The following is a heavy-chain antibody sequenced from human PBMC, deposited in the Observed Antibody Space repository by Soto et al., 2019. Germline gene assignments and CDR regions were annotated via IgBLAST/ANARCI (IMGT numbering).Heavy chain of an antibody. D-gene: IGHD2-2*01. J-gene: IGHJ4*01. CDR3: ARAVGGSCYAYLLAD. CDR1: GFIFSSSA. Sequence: EVQLLESGGGLVQPGGSLRLSCAASGFIFSSSAMTWVRQAPGKGLEWVSGLSAGGTATYYADSVKGRFTISRDNSKNTRYLKVNSLRVEDTALYYCARAVGGSCYAYLLADWGHGTLVTVSS. V-gene: IGHV3-23*01. CDR2: LSAGGTAT.